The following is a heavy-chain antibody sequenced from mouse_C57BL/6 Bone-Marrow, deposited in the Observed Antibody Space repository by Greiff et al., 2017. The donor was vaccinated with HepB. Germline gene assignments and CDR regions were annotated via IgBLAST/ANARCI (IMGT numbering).Heavy chain of an antibody. CDR3: ARGDYFWFAY. J-gene: IGHJ3*01. D-gene: IGHD1-1*01. V-gene: IGHV1-18*01. CDR2: INPNNGGT. Sequence: DVKLVESGPELVKPGASVKIPCKASGYTFTDYNMDWVKQSHGKSLEWIGDINPNNGGTIYNQKFKGKATLTVDKSSSTAYMELRSLTSEDTAVYYCARGDYFWFAYWGQGTLVTVSA. CDR1: GYTFTDYN.